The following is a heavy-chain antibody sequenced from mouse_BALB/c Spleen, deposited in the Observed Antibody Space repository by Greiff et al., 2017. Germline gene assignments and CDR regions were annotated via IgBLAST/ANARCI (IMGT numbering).Heavy chain of an antibody. CDR3: ARGNSLLRLVYAMDY. Sequence: EVMLVESGGGLVQPGGSLKLSCAASGFTFSSYTMSWVRQTPEKRLEWVAYISNGGGSTYYPDTVKGRFTISRDNAKNTLYLQMSSLKSEDTAMYYCARGNSLLRLVYAMDYWGQGTSVTVSS. V-gene: IGHV5-12-2*01. D-gene: IGHD1-2*01. CDR1: GFTFSSYT. J-gene: IGHJ4*01. CDR2: ISNGGGST.